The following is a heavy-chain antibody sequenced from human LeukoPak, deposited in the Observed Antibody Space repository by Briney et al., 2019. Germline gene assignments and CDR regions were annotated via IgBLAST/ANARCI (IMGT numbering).Heavy chain of an antibody. CDR2: INPNSGDK. D-gene: IGHD3-22*01. CDR3: AKGSAEKDYDSSGVDY. Sequence: ASVKVSCKASGYTFSGYYLHWVRQAPRQELEWMGWINPNSGDKNYAQNFQGRVNMTRKTSISTAYTELSRLISDDTAVYYCAKGSAEKDYDSSGVDYWGQGSLVSVSS. V-gene: IGHV1-2*02. J-gene: IGHJ4*02. CDR1: GYTFSGYY.